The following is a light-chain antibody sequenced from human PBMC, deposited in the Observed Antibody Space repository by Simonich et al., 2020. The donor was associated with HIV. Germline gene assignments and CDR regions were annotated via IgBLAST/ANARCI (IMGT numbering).Light chain of an antibody. V-gene: IGLV2-23*01. CDR1: SSDVGSYNL. Sequence: QSALTQPASVSGSPGQSITIPCTGTSSDVGSYNLLSWYQQHPGKAPKVMIYEGSERPSGVSNRFSGSKSDNTASLTISGLQAEDEADYYCCSYAGSSTWVFGGGTKVTVL. CDR2: EGS. CDR3: CSYAGSSTWV. J-gene: IGLJ3*02.